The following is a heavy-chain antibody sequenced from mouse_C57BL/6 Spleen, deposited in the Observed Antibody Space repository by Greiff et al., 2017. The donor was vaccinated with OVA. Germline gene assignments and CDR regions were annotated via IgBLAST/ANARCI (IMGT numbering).Heavy chain of an antibody. V-gene: IGHV1-59*01. J-gene: IGHJ3*01. CDR2: IDPSDSYT. CDR3: ARGGLRTFAY. CDR1: GYTFTSYW. Sequence: QVHVKQPGAELVRPGTSVKLSCKASGYTFTSYWMHWVKPRPGQGLEWIGVIDPSDSYTNYNQKFKGKATLTVDTSSSTAYMQLSSLTSEDSAVYYCARGGLRTFAYWGQGTLVTVSA. D-gene: IGHD3-1*01.